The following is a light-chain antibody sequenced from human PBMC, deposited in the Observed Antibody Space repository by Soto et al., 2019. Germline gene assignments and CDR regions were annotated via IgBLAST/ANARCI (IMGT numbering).Light chain of an antibody. Sequence: EIVLTQSPGTLSLSPGERATLSCRASQSVSSSYLAWYQQKPGQAPRLLIYGASSRATGIPDRFSGSGSGTDFTLTISILEPEDFAVYYCQQYGVSFSVFGPGTKVDIK. CDR1: QSVSSSY. J-gene: IGKJ3*01. V-gene: IGKV3-20*01. CDR2: GAS. CDR3: QQYGVSFSV.